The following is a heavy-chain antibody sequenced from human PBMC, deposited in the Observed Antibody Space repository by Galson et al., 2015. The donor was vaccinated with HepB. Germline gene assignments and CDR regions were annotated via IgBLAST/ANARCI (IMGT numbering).Heavy chain of an antibody. V-gene: IGHV3-30*04. CDR1: GFIFSDYV. Sequence: LRLSCAASGFIFSDYVIHWVRQAPGKGLEWVAVISHDGSLKHYTASVKGRFTISRDNSKNTLYLQMNILRTEDTAVYYCARTLRWLFDYFDFWGQGALVTVSS. J-gene: IGHJ4*02. CDR2: ISHDGSLK. D-gene: IGHD3-22*01. CDR3: ARTLRWLFDYFDF.